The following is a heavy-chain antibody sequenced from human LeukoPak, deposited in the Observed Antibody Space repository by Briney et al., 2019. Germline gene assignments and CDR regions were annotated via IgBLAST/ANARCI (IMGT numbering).Heavy chain of an antibody. CDR3: AIDRWDSCSGTSCSFFDY. J-gene: IGHJ4*02. CDR1: GFTFSSYG. D-gene: IGHD2-2*01. CDR2: IWYDGSNK. Sequence: GGSLRLSCAASGFTFSSYGMHWVRQAPGKGLEWVALIWYDGSNKYYAGSVKGRFSISRDNSKNTVYLQMNSLRAEDTALYYCAIDRWDSCSGTSCSFFDYWGQGTLVTVSS. V-gene: IGHV3-33*01.